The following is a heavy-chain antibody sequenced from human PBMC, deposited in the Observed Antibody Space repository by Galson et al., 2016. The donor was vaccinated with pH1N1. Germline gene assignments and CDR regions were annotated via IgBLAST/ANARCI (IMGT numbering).Heavy chain of an antibody. J-gene: IGHJ3*02. D-gene: IGHD5-18*01. V-gene: IGHV4-59*01. CDR1: SISGYY. CDR2: IYYNGHT. Sequence: SISGYYWGWIRQSPGKGLDYVGYIYYNGHTNYSPSLKSRVTMSLDMSKNQFSLKLTSVTAADTAVYFCARSGSRYGSDAFDIWGRGTMVTASS. CDR3: ARSGSRYGSDAFDI.